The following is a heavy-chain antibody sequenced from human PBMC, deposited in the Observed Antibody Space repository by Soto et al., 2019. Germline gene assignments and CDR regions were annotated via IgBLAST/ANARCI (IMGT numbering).Heavy chain of an antibody. CDR2: IYSGGST. CDR3: ARDTMTATYAFDI. Sequence: WWSLRLSCLDSVVAVSRNYMSWVRQAPGKGLEWVSVIYSGGSTYYADSVKGRFTISRDNSKNTLYLQMNSLRAEDTAVYYCARDTMTATYAFDIWGQGTMVTVSS. J-gene: IGHJ3*02. V-gene: IGHV3-53*01. CDR1: VVAVSRNY.